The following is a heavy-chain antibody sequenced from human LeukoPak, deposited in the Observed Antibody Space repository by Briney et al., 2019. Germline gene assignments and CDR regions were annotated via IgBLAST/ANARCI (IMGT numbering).Heavy chain of an antibody. Sequence: GGSLRLSCAASGFSFGSYAMTWVRQAPGGGLEWVSSITDSGDDTYYADSVKGRFTISGDNSKNTVNLQMNSLGPDDTAVYYCAKFTVTGSYYEYYGMDVWGPGTTVTVSS. CDR1: GFSFGSYA. CDR2: ITDSGDDT. CDR3: AKFTVTGSYYEYYGMDV. J-gene: IGHJ6*02. V-gene: IGHV3-23*01. D-gene: IGHD3-9*01.